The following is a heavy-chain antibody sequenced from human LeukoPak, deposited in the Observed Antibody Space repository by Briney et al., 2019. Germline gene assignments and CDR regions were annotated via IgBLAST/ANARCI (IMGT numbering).Heavy chain of an antibody. CDR3: ARGSEKWLDHFDY. V-gene: IGHV3-48*02. Sequence: PGGSLRLSCAASGFTFSGYGMSWVRQAPGKGLEWVSYISTTSSTIYYADSVKGRFTTSRDNAKNSLYLQMDSLRDEDTAVYYCARGSEKWLDHFDYWGQGSLVTVSS. D-gene: IGHD6-19*01. CDR2: ISTTSSTI. J-gene: IGHJ4*02. CDR1: GFTFSGYG.